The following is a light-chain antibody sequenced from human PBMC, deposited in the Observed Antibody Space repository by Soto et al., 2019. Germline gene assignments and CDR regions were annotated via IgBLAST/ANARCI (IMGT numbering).Light chain of an antibody. J-gene: IGLJ1*01. Sequence: QSVLTQPPSASGSPGQSVAISCTGTSSDVGGYNYVSWYQQHPGKAPKLMIYEVNKRPSGVPDRFSGSKSGNTGSLTVSGLQAEDEADYYCSSYAGSSNVFGTGTKLTVL. CDR3: SSYAGSSNV. CDR2: EVN. CDR1: SSDVGGYNY. V-gene: IGLV2-8*01.